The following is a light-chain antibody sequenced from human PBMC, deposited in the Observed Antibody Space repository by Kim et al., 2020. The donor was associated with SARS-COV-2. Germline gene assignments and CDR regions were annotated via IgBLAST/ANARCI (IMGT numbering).Light chain of an antibody. Sequence: VPQGERATLSCRPSQNVAYNLAWYQQRPGQAPRLLIYAASTRAAGFPARFSGRGSGTEFTLTISSLESEDFAVYYCQQYTNWPRTFGQGTKVDIK. CDR2: AAS. V-gene: IGKV3-15*01. J-gene: IGKJ1*01. CDR3: QQYTNWPRT. CDR1: QNVAYN.